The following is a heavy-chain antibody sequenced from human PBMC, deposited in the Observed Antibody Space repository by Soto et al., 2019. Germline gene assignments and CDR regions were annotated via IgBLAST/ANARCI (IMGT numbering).Heavy chain of an antibody. D-gene: IGHD3-10*01. Sequence: QVQLQESGPGLVKPSETLFLTCTVSGGSISSYYWSWIRQPAGTALEWIGRIYTSGSTNYNPPLKVRGPMSIDTSNNPYSLKLSAVTATDTAVYYCARLRSYGSGSYYLGWFDPWGQGTLVTVSS. V-gene: IGHV4-4*07. CDR3: ARLRSYGSGSYYLGWFDP. J-gene: IGHJ5*02. CDR2: IYTSGST. CDR1: GGSISSYY.